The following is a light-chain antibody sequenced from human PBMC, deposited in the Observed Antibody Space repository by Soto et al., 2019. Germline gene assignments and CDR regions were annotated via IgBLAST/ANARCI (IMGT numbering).Light chain of an antibody. CDR3: QQYYSTPNT. J-gene: IGKJ5*01. Sequence: DIVMTQSPDSLAVSLGESATINCKSSPSVLYSSNNKNYLAWYQQKPGQPPKLLIYWASTRESGVPDRFSGSGSGTDFTLTISSLQAEDVAVYYCQQYYSTPNTFGQGTRVEIK. CDR1: PSVLYSSNNKNY. V-gene: IGKV4-1*01. CDR2: WAS.